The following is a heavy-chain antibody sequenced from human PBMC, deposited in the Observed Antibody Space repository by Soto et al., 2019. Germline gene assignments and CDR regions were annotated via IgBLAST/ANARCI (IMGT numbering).Heavy chain of an antibody. CDR1: GGSFSGYY. V-gene: IGHV4-34*01. CDR3: ALVDSGYDEKYFQS. CDR2: RNRSGSP. J-gene: IGHJ1*01. Sequence: SETLSLTCAVYGGSFSGYYWSWIRQPPGKGLEWIGERNRSGSPNYNPSLKSRVTITVDTSKNQFSVKLSSVTAADAAVYYCALVDSGYDEKYFQSRGQGTVVTVSS. D-gene: IGHD5-12*01.